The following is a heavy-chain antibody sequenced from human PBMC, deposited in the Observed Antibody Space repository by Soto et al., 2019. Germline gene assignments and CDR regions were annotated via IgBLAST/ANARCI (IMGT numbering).Heavy chain of an antibody. Sequence: QITLKESGPTLVKPTQTLTLTCTFSGFSLTTSGVGVGWIRQPPGKALEWLALLYWDDDNQYSPSLRNRLTLTKDNSKNQVVLTMTNMDPVDTATYYCAHGSGWLFDYWGQGTLVTVSS. CDR1: GFSLTTSGVG. CDR2: LYWDDDN. CDR3: AHGSGWLFDY. J-gene: IGHJ4*02. V-gene: IGHV2-5*02. D-gene: IGHD6-19*01.